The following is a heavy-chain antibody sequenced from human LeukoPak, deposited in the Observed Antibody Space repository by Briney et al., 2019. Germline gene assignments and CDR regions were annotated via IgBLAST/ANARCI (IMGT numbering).Heavy chain of an antibody. D-gene: IGHD2-2*01. CDR3: ARADCSGSTCYLRRSWFDP. CDR1: GFTFSTYA. J-gene: IGHJ5*02. CDR2: ISHSGDRT. V-gene: IGHV3-23*01. Sequence: GGSLRLSCAASGFTFSTYAMSWVRQAPGKGLEWVSTISHSGDRTYYADSVKGRFTISRDDAKNSLYLQMDYLRAEDTAVYYCARADCSGSTCYLRRSWFDPWGQGTLVTVSS.